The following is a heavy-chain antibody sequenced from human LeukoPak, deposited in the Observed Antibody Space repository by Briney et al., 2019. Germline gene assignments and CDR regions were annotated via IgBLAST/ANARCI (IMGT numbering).Heavy chain of an antibody. CDR3: ARGGSSSEALGDASDI. D-gene: IGHD1-26*01. CDR2: SVSGGSDT. CDR1: GFTFSADW. Sequence: GGPLRLSCAASGFTFSADWMHWVRQAPGKGLVWVARSVSGGSDTRYADSVRGRFTMSRDNAKNTLYLQMNSLRAEDTALYYCARGGSSSEALGDASDIWGQGTMVTVSS. J-gene: IGHJ3*02. V-gene: IGHV3-74*01.